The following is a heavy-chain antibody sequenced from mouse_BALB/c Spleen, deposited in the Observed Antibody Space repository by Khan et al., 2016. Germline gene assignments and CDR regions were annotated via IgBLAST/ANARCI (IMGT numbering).Heavy chain of an antibody. D-gene: IGHD1-1*01. V-gene: IGHV14-3*02. J-gene: IGHJ1*01. CDR3: ANYGSSYWYFDV. Sequence: VRLQQSGAELVKPGASVKLSCTASGFNIKDTYMHWVKQRPEQGLEWIGRIDPANGNTKNDPKFQGKATITADTSSNTAYLQLSSLTSEDTAVYYCANYGSSYWYFDVWGAGTTVTVSS. CDR2: IDPANGNT. CDR1: GFNIKDTY.